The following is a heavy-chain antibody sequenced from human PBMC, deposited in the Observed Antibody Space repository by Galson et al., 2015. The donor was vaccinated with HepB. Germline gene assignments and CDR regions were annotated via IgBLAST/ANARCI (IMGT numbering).Heavy chain of an antibody. CDR2: IYAGDSET. J-gene: IGHJ4*02. CDR3: ARLEAAAAGGEFDY. Sequence: QSGAEVKKPGESLRISCKGSGYIFTSYWIGWVRQMPGKGLEWMGIIYAGDSETRYSPSYQGQVTISADKSISTAYLQWSSLKASDTAMYYCARLEAAAAGGEFDYWGQGTLVTVSS. D-gene: IGHD6-13*01. V-gene: IGHV5-51*01. CDR1: GYIFTSYW.